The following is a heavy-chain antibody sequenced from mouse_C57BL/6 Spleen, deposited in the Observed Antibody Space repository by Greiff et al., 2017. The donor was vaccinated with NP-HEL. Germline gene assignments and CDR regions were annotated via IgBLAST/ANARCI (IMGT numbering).Heavy chain of an antibody. Sequence: QVQLQQSGPELVKPGASVKISCKASGYAFSSSWMNWVKQRPGKGLEWIGRIYPGDGDTNYNGKFKGKATLTADKSSSTAYMQLSSLTSEDSAVYFFARDYYDYGDYAMDYWGQGTSVTVSS. D-gene: IGHD2-4*01. V-gene: IGHV1-82*01. CDR1: GYAFSSSW. CDR3: ARDYYDYGDYAMDY. CDR2: IYPGDGDT. J-gene: IGHJ4*01.